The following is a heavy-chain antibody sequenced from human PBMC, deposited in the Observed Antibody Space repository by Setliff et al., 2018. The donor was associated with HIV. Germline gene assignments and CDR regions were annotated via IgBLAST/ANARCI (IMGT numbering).Heavy chain of an antibody. J-gene: IGHJ4*02. CDR1: GYSISSGYY. D-gene: IGHD1-1*01. V-gene: IGHV4-38-2*01. CDR2: IYHSWST. CDR3: AGAGSGTRAPPRY. Sequence: PSETLSLTCAVSGYSISSGYYWGWIRQPPGKGLEWIGSIYHSWSTYYNPSLKSRVTISLDTSKNQFSLKLTSVTAADTAVYYCAGAGSGTRAPPRYWGQGTLVTVSS.